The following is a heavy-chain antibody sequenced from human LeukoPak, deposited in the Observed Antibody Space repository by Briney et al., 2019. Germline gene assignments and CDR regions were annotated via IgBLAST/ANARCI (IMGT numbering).Heavy chain of an antibody. CDR1: RRYLSSYH. D-gene: IGHD5-12*01. CDR2: LYTSGST. Sequence: SETLLLTCTGPRRYLSSYHWGSIRQPAGKGLEWIQRLYTSGSTNYNPSLKSRVSMSIDTSTQQFSMRLSSVTAADTAVYYCARVARVVAPKVPPTWGQEILVTVSS. V-gene: IGHV4-4*07. CDR3: ARVARVVAPKVPPT. J-gene: IGHJ5*02.